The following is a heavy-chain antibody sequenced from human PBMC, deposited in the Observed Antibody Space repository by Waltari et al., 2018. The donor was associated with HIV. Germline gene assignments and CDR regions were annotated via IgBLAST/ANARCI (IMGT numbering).Heavy chain of an antibody. CDR3: ATGGGTTSIQLYDLDV. CDR2: FDPEDDEK. V-gene: IGHV1-24*01. CDR1: GYTLTELS. Sequence: QVQLIQSGAEVKKPGASVKVSCKVFGYTLTELSMHWVRQAPGKGLEWMGGFDPEDDEKIYAKKFQGRVTMTEDTSTDSAYMELSSLTSEDTSVYYCATGGGTTSIQLYDLDVWGQGTTVTVSS. J-gene: IGHJ6*02. D-gene: IGHD1-26*01.